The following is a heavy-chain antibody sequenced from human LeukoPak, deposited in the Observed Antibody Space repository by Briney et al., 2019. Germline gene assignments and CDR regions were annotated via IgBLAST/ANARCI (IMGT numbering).Heavy chain of an antibody. V-gene: IGHV4-34*01. J-gene: IGHJ5*02. Sequence: GSLRLSCAASGFTFSNAWMSWVRQAPGKGLEWIGEINHSGSTNYNPSLKSRVTISVDTSKNQFSLKLSSVTAADTAVYYCARARYNWNSNWFDPWGQGTLVTVSS. CDR3: ARARYNWNSNWFDP. D-gene: IGHD1-7*01. CDR1: GFTFSNAW. CDR2: INHSGST.